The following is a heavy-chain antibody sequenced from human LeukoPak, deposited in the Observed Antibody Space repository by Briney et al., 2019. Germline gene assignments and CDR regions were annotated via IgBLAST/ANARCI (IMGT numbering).Heavy chain of an antibody. V-gene: IGHV4-39*01. Sequence: SETLSLTCTVSGGSISSSGYYWGWIRQPPGKGLEWIGSIYYSGSTYYSPSLKSRVTVSLDTSKNQFSLKLSSVTAADTAVYYCARLQAYCGGDCYSSGYWGQGTLVTVSS. D-gene: IGHD2-21*02. CDR2: IYYSGST. J-gene: IGHJ4*02. CDR1: GGSISSSGYY. CDR3: ARLQAYCGGDCYSSGY.